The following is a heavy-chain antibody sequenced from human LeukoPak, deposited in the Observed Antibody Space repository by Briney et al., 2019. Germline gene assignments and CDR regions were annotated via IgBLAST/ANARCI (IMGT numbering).Heavy chain of an antibody. V-gene: IGHV1-2*02. CDR1: GYTFTGYY. CDR2: INPNSGGT. D-gene: IGHD2-2*01. CDR3: ARGAVNIVVVPAAIHRDGMDV. Sequence: ASVKVSCKASGYTFTGYYMHWVRQAPGQGLEWMGWINPNSGGTNYAQKFQGRATMTRDTSISTAYMELSRLRSDDTAVYYCARGAVNIVVVPAAIHRDGMDVWGQGTTVTVSS. J-gene: IGHJ6*02.